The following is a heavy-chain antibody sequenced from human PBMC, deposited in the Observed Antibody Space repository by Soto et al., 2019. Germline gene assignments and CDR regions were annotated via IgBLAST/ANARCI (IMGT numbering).Heavy chain of an antibody. V-gene: IGHV4-30-2*01. D-gene: IGHD3-10*01. Sequence: SETLSLTCAVSGGSISSGGYSWSWIRQPPGKGLEWIGYIYHSGSTYYNPSLKSRVTISVDRSKNQFSLKLSSVTAADTAVYYCARDKADGSGSYSDAFDIWGQGTMVTVS. CDR3: ARDKADGSGSYSDAFDI. CDR2: IYHSGST. CDR1: GGSISSGGYS. J-gene: IGHJ3*02.